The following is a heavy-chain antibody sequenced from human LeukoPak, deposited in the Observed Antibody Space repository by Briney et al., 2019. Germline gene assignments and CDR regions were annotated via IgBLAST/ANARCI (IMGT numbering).Heavy chain of an antibody. J-gene: IGHJ5*02. CDR1: GYRFTGFG. V-gene: IGHV5-51*01. Sequence: GESLKISCKGSGYRFTGFGIGWVRQMPGKGLESMGIIYPGDSDTRYSPSFQGQVTISADKYISAAYLQWSSLKASDTAMYYCARQELTMIEGGFDPWGQGTLVTVSS. CDR2: IYPGDSDT. D-gene: IGHD3-22*01. CDR3: ARQELTMIEGGFDP.